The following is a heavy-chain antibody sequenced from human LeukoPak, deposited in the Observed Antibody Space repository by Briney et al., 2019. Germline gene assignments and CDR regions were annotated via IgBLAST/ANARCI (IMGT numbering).Heavy chain of an antibody. Sequence: ASVKVSCKASGYTFTSYYMHWVRQARGQGLEWMGIINPSGGSTSYAQKFQGRVTMTRDTSTSTVYMELSSLRSEDTAVYYCARGGGHYYDSSGYYLNYWGQGTLVTVSS. D-gene: IGHD3-22*01. CDR3: ARGGGHYYDSSGYYLNY. V-gene: IGHV1-46*01. J-gene: IGHJ4*02. CDR2: INPSGGST. CDR1: GYTFTSYY.